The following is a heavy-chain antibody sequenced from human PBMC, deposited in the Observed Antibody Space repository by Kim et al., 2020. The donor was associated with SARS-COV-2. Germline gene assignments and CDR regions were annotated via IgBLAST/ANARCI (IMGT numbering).Heavy chain of an antibody. J-gene: IGHJ5*02. V-gene: IGHV4-31*02. CDR3: ARGYCSGGICPNWFDP. Sequence: PSLKGRLIISRDTSKNQFFLQLSSVTAADTAVYYCARGYCSGGICPNWFDPWGQGTLVTVSS. D-gene: IGHD2-15*01.